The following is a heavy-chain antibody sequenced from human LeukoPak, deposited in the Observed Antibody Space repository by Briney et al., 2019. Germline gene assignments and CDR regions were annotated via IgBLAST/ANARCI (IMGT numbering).Heavy chain of an antibody. Sequence: PSETLSLTCTVSGGSISSYYWSWIRQPPGKGLEWIGYIYYSGSTNYNPSLKSRVTISVDTSKNQFSLKLSSVTAADTAVYYCARYSPSSGYYFFDYWGQGTLVTVPS. CDR3: ARYSPSSGYYFFDY. V-gene: IGHV4-59*01. CDR1: GGSISSYY. CDR2: IYYSGST. D-gene: IGHD3-22*01. J-gene: IGHJ4*02.